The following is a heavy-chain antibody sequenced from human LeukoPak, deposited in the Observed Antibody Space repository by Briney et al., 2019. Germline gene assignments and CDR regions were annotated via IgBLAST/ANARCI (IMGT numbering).Heavy chain of an antibody. V-gene: IGHV3-48*01. D-gene: IGHD4/OR15-4a*01. J-gene: IGHJ4*02. Sequence: GGSLRLSCAASGLTFSSYIMNWVRQAPGKGLEWVSYISSSSSTIYYADSVKGRFTISRDNSKNTLYLQMNSLRAEDTAVYYCARRAGAYSHPYDYWGQGTLVTVSS. CDR1: GLTFSSYI. CDR2: ISSSSSTI. CDR3: ARRAGAYSHPYDY.